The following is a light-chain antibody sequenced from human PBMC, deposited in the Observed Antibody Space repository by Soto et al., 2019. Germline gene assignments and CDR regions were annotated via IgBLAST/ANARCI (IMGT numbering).Light chain of an antibody. V-gene: IGKV3-15*01. Sequence: EIVMTQSPATLSVFHGESATLSYRASQRVSSNLAWYKQKPGQAPRLLIYGASARDTGIPARFSGSGSGTEFTLTISSLQSEDFAVYYCQQYNKWPLTFGQGTKVDIK. J-gene: IGKJ2*01. CDR1: QRVSSN. CDR3: QQYNKWPLT. CDR2: GAS.